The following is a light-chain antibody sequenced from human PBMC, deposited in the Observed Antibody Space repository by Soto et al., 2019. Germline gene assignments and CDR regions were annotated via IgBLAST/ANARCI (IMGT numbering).Light chain of an antibody. J-gene: IGKJ3*01. CDR2: AAS. Sequence: DIQLTQSPSFLSASVGDRVTITCRASQGISTYLAWYQQKPGRAPKLLIHAASTLQTGVPARFSGSGSGSEFARTFSSLQPKDFAASYCQELDIYPFTFGPGTKVDIK. CDR3: QELDIYPFT. V-gene: IGKV1-9*01. CDR1: QGISTY.